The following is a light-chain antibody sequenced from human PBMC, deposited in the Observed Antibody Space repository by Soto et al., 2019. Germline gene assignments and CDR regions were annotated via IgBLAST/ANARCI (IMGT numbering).Light chain of an antibody. CDR2: GVS. CDR1: QSGRDMY. J-gene: IGKJ1*01. CDR3: QHYGYPQWT. V-gene: IGKV3-20*01. Sequence: EIVLTQCPGTLSLSPGERATLSCRASQSGRDMYLAWYQQKPGQPPRLLIYGVSSRAYGIPDRFSGSGSGTDFTLTISRLEPEDFAVYYCQHYGYPQWTFGQGTKV.